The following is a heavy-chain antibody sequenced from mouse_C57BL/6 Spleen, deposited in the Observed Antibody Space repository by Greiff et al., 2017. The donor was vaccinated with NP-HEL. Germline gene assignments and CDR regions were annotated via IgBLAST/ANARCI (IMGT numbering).Heavy chain of an antibody. CDR1: GFTFSDYG. CDR2: ISSGSSTI. D-gene: IGHD1-1*01. J-gene: IGHJ4*01. Sequence: EVKLMESGGGLVKPGGSLKLSCAASGFTFSDYGMHWVRQAPEKGLEWVAYISSGSSTIYYADTVKGRFTISRDNAKNTLFLQMTSLRSEDTAMYYWARNYGSRGGMDYWGQGTSVTVSS. V-gene: IGHV5-17*01. CDR3: ARNYGSRGGMDY.